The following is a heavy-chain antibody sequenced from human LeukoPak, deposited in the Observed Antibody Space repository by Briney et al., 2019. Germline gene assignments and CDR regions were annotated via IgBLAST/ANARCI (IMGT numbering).Heavy chain of an antibody. CDR1: GFAFSNYA. CDR3: AKANYYVSGSYSPFEC. D-gene: IGHD3-10*01. J-gene: IGHJ4*02. CDR2: ISGSGDAT. Sequence: PGGSLRLSCGASGFAFSNYAMCWVRQAPGKGLEWVSAISGSGDATNFADSVKGRFTISRDNSKNTLYLQMSSLRAEDTAVYYCAKANYYVSGSYSPFECWGQGTLVTVSS. V-gene: IGHV3-23*01.